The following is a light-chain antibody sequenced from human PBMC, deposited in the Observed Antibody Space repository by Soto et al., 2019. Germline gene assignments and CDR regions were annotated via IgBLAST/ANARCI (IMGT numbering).Light chain of an antibody. J-gene: IGKJ5*01. CDR1: QSVTTY. Sequence: EIVLTQSPATLSLSPGERATLSCRASQSVTTYLAWYKQKPGQAPSLLIYDASNRATGIPARFSGSGSGTDFTLTISSLEPEDFAVYYCQQRSNWPPTFGQGTRLESK. CDR3: QQRSNWPPT. V-gene: IGKV3-11*01. CDR2: DAS.